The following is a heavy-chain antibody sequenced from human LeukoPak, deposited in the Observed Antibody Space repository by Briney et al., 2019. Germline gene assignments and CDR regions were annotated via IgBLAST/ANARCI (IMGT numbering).Heavy chain of an antibody. CDR1: GFTFSSYS. Sequence: GGSLRLSCAASGFTFSSYSMNWVRQAPGKGLEWVSSISSSSSYIYYADSVKGRFTISRDNAKNSLYLQMNSLRAEDTAMYYCARAPPGGYCSGGSCYYNYWGQGTLVTVSS. V-gene: IGHV3-21*01. CDR3: ARAPPGGYCSGGSCYYNY. CDR2: ISSSSSYI. D-gene: IGHD2-15*01. J-gene: IGHJ4*02.